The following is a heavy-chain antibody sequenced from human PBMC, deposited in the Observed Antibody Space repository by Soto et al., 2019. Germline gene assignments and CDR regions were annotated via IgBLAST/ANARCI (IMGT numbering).Heavy chain of an antibody. CDR1: GYSFTSYW. CDR3: ARHEPPVYYDFWSGPGEGYYMDV. Sequence: GESLKISCKGSGYSFTSYWIGWVRQMPGKGLEWMGIIYPGDSDTRYSPSFQGQVTISADKSIRTAYLQWSSLKASDTAMYYCARHEPPVYYDFWSGPGEGYYMDVWGKGTTVTVSS. V-gene: IGHV5-51*01. D-gene: IGHD3-3*01. J-gene: IGHJ6*03. CDR2: IYPGDSDT.